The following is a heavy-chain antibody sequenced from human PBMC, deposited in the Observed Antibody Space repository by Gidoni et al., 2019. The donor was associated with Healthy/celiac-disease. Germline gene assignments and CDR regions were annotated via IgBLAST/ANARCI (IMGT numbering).Heavy chain of an antibody. D-gene: IGHD3-10*01. J-gene: IGHJ4*02. CDR3: AIRPKAYYYGSGSYY. V-gene: IGHV3-11*01. CDR2: ISSSGSTI. Sequence: VQLVESGGGLVKPGGSLRLPCAASGLPFPHYYMSWIRQAPGQGLGWVSYISSSGSTIYYADCVKGRFTISRDNAKNSLYLQMNSLRAEDTAVYYCAIRPKAYYYGSGSYYWGQGTLVTVSS. CDR1: GLPFPHYY.